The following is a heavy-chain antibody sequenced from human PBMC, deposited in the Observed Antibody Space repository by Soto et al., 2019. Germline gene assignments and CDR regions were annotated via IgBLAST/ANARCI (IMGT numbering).Heavy chain of an antibody. Sequence: GASVKVSCKASGGTFISYAISWVRQAPGQGLEWMGGIIPIFGTANYAQRFQGRVTITADESTSTAYMELSSLRSEDTAVYYCARGDPAGSSHEVIEYYYGMDVWGQGTTVTVSS. D-gene: IGHD6-13*01. V-gene: IGHV1-69*13. J-gene: IGHJ6*02. CDR1: GGTFISYA. CDR3: ARGDPAGSSHEVIEYYYGMDV. CDR2: IIPIFGTA.